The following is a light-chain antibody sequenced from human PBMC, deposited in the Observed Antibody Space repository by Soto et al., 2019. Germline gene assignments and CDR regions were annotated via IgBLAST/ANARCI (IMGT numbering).Light chain of an antibody. J-gene: IGKJ5*01. CDR3: RHFYT. CDR2: DAS. V-gene: IGKV1-9*01. CDR1: QDIRRY. Sequence: DIQLTQSPTFLSASAGDRVSITCRASQDIRRYLVWYQQKPGKAPNPLIYDASSLQTGVPSRFSGSGSGTEFTLTITSLQPEDFATYYCRHFYTFGQGTRLEIK.